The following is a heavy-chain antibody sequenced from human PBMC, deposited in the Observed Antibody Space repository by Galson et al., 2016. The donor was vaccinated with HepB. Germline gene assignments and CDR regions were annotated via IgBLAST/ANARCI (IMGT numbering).Heavy chain of an antibody. CDR1: GFTFSNHA. Sequence: SLRLSCAASGFTFSNHAMTWVRQAPGKGLEWISAISGGGDNTYFADSVKGRFTISRDNSKNTVYLQMNGLRAGDTAVYYCAKGHHYDSSGDAFDIWGQGTMVTVSS. CDR2: ISGGGDNT. D-gene: IGHD3-22*01. J-gene: IGHJ3*02. CDR3: AKGHHYDSSGDAFDI. V-gene: IGHV3-23*01.